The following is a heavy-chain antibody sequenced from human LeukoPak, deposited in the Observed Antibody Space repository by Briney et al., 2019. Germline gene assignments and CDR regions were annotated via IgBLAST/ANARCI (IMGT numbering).Heavy chain of an antibody. D-gene: IGHD3-10*01. CDR2: IYHSGST. J-gene: IGHJ6*02. CDR3: ARAGITMVRGYYYYGMDV. CDR1: GGSISSGGYS. V-gene: IGHV4-30-2*01. Sequence: SETLSLTFAVSGGSISSGGYSWSWIRQPPGKGLEWIGYIYHSGSTYYNPSLKSRVTISVDRSKNQFSLKLSSVTAADTAVYYCARAGITMVRGYYYYGMDVWGQGTTVTVSS.